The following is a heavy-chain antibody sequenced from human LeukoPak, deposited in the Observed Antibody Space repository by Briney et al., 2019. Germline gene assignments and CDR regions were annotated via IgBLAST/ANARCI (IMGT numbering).Heavy chain of an antibody. V-gene: IGHV3-23*01. J-gene: IGHJ4*02. CDR2: ISGSGGST. CDR3: AKDLFGGSYRTFDY. CDR1: GFTFSSYA. Sequence: GGSLRLSCAASGFTFSSYAMSWARQAPGKGLEWVSAISGSGGSTYYADSVKGRFTISRDNSKNTLYLQMNSLRAEDTAVYYCAKDLFGGSYRTFDYWGQGTLVTVSS. D-gene: IGHD1-26*01.